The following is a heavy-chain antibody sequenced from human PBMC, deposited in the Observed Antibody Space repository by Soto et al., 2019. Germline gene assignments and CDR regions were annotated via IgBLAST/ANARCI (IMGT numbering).Heavy chain of an antibody. CDR3: TTDWGKQWLDY. D-gene: IGHD6-19*01. CDR2: IKSKTDGGTT. V-gene: IGHV3-15*01. Sequence: EVQLVESGGGLVQPGGSLRLSCAASGFTFSSYSMNWVRQAPGKGLEWVGRIKSKTDGGTTDYAAPVKGRFTISRDDSKNTLYLQMNSLKTEDTAVYYCTTDWGKQWLDYWGQGTLVTVSS. J-gene: IGHJ4*02. CDR1: GFTFSSYS.